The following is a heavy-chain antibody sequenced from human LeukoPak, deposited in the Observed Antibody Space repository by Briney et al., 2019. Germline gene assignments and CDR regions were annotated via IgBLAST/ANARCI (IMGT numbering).Heavy chain of an antibody. J-gene: IGHJ3*02. CDR1: GDSTSSSTYY. CDR3: ARAYCSGGSCYRYAFDI. CDR2: IYDSGTT. Sequence: KPSETLSLTCTVSGDSTSSSTYYWDWIRQAPGKGLEWIGNIYDSGTTHYNPSLKSRVTISVDTSKNQFSLKLSSVTAADTAVYYCARAYCSGGSCYRYAFDIWGQGTMVTVSS. V-gene: IGHV4-39*07. D-gene: IGHD2-15*01.